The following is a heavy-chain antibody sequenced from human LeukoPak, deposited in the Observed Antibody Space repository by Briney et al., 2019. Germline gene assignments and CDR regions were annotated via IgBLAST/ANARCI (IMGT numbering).Heavy chain of an antibody. D-gene: IGHD6-13*01. V-gene: IGHV3-21*01. J-gene: IGHJ6*02. CDR3: ARERTQGGYSSSWYWGEPNYYYYGMDV. CDR1: GFTFSSYS. Sequence: GGSLRLSCAASGFTFSSYSMNWVRQAPGKGLEWVSSISSSSSYIYYADSVKGRFTISRDNAKNSLYLQMNSLRAEDTAVYYCARERTQGGYSSSWYWGEPNYYYYGMDVWGQGTTVTVSS. CDR2: ISSSSSYI.